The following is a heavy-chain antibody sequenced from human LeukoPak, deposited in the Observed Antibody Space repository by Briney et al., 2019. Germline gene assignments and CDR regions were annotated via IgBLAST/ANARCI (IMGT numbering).Heavy chain of an antibody. J-gene: IGHJ5*02. D-gene: IGHD3-3*01. Sequence: GASVKVSCKASGYTFTRYYMYWVRQAPGQGLEWMGVINISAGNTNYAQKFQCRVTMTRDMSTSTVYMELSSLRSEDTAIYYCARGPHIRTYDRDNWFDPWGQGTLVTVSS. CDR2: INISAGNT. CDR3: ARGPHIRTYDRDNWFDP. V-gene: IGHV1-46*01. CDR1: GYTFTRYY.